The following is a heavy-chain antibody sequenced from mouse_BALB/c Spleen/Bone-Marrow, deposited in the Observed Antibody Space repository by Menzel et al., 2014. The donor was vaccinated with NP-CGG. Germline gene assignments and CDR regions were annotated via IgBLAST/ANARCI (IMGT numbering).Heavy chain of an antibody. V-gene: IGHV5-12-1*01. J-gene: IGHJ2*01. CDR3: TRHPYGTGFSY. D-gene: IGHD2-10*02. CDR2: ISSGGGST. CDR1: GFAFSNYD. Sequence: EVQLVESGGGLVKPGGSLKLSCAGSGFAFSNYDMSWVRQSPEKRLEWVAYISSGGGSTYYPDTVKGRFIISRDNAKNTLYLQMSSLKSEDTAMYYCTRHPYGTGFSYWGQGTTLTVSS.